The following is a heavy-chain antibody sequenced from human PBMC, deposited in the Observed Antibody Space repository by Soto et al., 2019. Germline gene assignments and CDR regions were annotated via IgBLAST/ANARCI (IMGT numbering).Heavy chain of an antibody. CDR1: GGSFSGYY. J-gene: IGHJ6*02. CDR2: INHSGST. D-gene: IGHD3-3*01. Sequence: SETLSLTCAVYGGSFSGYYWSWIRQPPGKGLEWIGEINHSGSTNYNPSLKSRVTISVDTSKNQFSLKLSSVTAADTAVYYCARGSRTIFGGVIIPSGYSYSSGMDVGGQGTTVTVSS. V-gene: IGHV4-34*01. CDR3: ARGSRTIFGGVIIPSGYSYSSGMDV.